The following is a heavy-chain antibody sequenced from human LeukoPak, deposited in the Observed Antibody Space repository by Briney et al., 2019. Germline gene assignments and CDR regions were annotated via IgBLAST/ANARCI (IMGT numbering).Heavy chain of an antibody. Sequence: ASVKVSCKASGYTFTGYYMYWVRQAPGQGLEWMGWINPDSGGTNYAQKFQGRVTLSRDTSISTAYMELSRLRSDDTAVYYCARVSGSYTLNYYYGMDVWGQGTTVTVSS. CDR3: ARVSGSYTLNYYYGMDV. CDR2: INPDSGGT. V-gene: IGHV1-2*02. J-gene: IGHJ6*02. D-gene: IGHD1-26*01. CDR1: GYTFTGYY.